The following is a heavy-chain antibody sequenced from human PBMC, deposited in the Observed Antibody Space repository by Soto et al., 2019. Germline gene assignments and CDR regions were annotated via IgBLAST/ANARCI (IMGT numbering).Heavy chain of an antibody. CDR1: GYTFTSYG. V-gene: IGHV1-18*04. CDR3: AGGPLIVGATMAAFDI. Sequence: ASVNVSCKASGYTFTSYGISWVRQAPGQGLEWMGWISAYNGNTNYAQKLQGRVTMTTDTSTSTAYMELRSLRSDDTAVYYCAGGPLIVGATMAAFDIWGQGTMVTVSS. J-gene: IGHJ3*02. CDR2: ISAYNGNT. D-gene: IGHD1-26*01.